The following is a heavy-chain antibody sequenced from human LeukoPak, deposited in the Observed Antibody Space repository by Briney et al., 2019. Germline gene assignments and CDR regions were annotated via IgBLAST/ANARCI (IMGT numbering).Heavy chain of an antibody. V-gene: IGHV1-46*01. D-gene: IGHD6-19*01. CDR1: GYTFISHY. J-gene: IGHJ4*02. CDR2: INPGSGST. CDR3: ASDGYSSGWYVLDY. Sequence: ASVKVSCKASGYTFISHYMHWVRQAPGQGLEWMGKINPGSGSTSYAQKFQGRVTMTRDTSTSTVYMELSSLRSEDTAVYYCASDGYSSGWYVLDYWGQGILVTVSS.